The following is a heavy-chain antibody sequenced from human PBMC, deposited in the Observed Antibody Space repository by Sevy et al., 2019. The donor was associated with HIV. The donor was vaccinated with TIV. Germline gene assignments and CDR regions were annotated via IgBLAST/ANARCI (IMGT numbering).Heavy chain of an antibody. J-gene: IGHJ4*02. CDR2: IYYSGTT. D-gene: IGHD2-21*02. Sequence: SETLSLTCTVSGGSINSDSYYWGWIRQPPGKGLEWIGNIYYSGTTDYNPSLKSRVTISVDTSKNQFSLKLSSVTAADTAVCYCARFEYGDYVSHFEYWGQGTLVTVSS. V-gene: IGHV4-39*01. CDR1: GGSINSDSYY. CDR3: ARFEYGDYVSHFEY.